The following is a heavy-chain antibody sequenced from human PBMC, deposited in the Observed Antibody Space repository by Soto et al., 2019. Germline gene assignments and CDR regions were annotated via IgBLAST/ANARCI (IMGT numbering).Heavy chain of an antibody. D-gene: IGHD6-19*01. CDR2: INAGNGNT. V-gene: IGHV1-3*01. CDR3: SRNPSSHSTGWYYFDY. Sequence: ASVKVSCKXSGYTFTSYAMHWVRQAPGQGLEWMGWINAGNGNTKYSQKFQGRVTITRETSASTVYMELSSLRSEDTAVYYCSRNPSSHSTGWYYFDYWGQGTLVTVSS. J-gene: IGHJ4*02. CDR1: GYTFTSYA.